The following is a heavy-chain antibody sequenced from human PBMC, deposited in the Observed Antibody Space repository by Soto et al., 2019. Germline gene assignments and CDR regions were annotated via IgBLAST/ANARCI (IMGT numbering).Heavy chain of an antibody. CDR2: ITPMFGTP. Sequence: SVKVSCKASGRTFSSYTITWVRQAPGQGLEWMGGITPMFGTPNYAQKFRGRVTITADESSSTAYMELSSLRSEDTAMYFCARDGTLYDSRAYYYLYWGQGTLVTVS. D-gene: IGHD3-22*01. V-gene: IGHV1-69*13. CDR3: ARDGTLYDSRAYYYLY. J-gene: IGHJ4*02. CDR1: GRTFSSYT.